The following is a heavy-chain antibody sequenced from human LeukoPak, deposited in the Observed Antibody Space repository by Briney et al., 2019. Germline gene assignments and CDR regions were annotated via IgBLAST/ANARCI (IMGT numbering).Heavy chain of an antibody. CDR2: FDPEDGET. J-gene: IGHJ3*02. Sequence: ASVKVSCKVSGYTLTELSMHWARQAPRKGLEWIGGFDPEDGETIYAQKFQGRVTMTEDTSTDTAYMELSSLRSEDTAVYYCATVFGPVRYCSSTSCYRYAFDIWGQGTMVTVSS. V-gene: IGHV1-24*01. CDR1: GYTLTELS. CDR3: ATVFGPVRYCSSTSCYRYAFDI. D-gene: IGHD2-2*02.